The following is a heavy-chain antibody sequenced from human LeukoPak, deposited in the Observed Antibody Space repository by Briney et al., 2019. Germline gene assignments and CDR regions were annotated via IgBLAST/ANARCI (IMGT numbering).Heavy chain of an antibody. CDR1: GDSVSNGNYY. Sequence: PETLSLTCTVSGDSVSNGNYYWSWLRQPPGTALEWIGYIYYTGKTYYNPSLEGRVTILVDTSRNHFSVKLSSVTAADTAVYYCARSQNYYGSGDYWSQGTLVTVSS. CDR3: ARSQNYYGSGDY. D-gene: IGHD3-10*01. CDR2: IYYTGKT. V-gene: IGHV4-61*03. J-gene: IGHJ4*02.